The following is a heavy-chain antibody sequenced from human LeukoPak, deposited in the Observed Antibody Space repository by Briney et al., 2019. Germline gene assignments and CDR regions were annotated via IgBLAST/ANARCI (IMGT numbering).Heavy chain of an antibody. D-gene: IGHD2-2*01. J-gene: IGHJ5*02. CDR1: GGSISSSNW. CDR2: IYHSGST. V-gene: IGHV4-4*02. Sequence: SETLSLTCAVSGGSISSSNWWSWVRQPPGKGLEWIGEIYHSGSTNYNPSLKSRVTIFVDTSKNQFSLKLSSVTAADTAVYYCARHRYFVVVPAAIPDWFDPWGQGTLVTVSS. CDR3: ARHRYFVVVPAAIPDWFDP.